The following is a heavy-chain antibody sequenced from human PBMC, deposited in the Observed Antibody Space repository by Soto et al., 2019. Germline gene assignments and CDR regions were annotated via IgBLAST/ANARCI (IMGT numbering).Heavy chain of an antibody. V-gene: IGHV4-34*01. Sequence: QVQLQQWGAGLLKPSETLSLTCAVYGGSFSGYYWSWIRQPPGKGLEWIGEINHSGSTNYNPSLKSRVTISVDTSRNQFSLKLSSVTAADTAVYYCARGRAKWLRFHGAFDIWGQGTMVTVSS. D-gene: IGHD5-12*01. CDR2: INHSGST. CDR1: GGSFSGYY. J-gene: IGHJ3*02. CDR3: ARGRAKWLRFHGAFDI.